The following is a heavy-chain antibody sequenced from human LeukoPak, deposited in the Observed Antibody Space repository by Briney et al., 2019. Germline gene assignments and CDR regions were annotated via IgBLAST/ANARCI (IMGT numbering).Heavy chain of an antibody. V-gene: IGHV3-23*01. CDR1: GFTFSDYV. Sequence: GGSLRLSCAASGFTFSDYVMTWVRQAPGKGLEWVSSHGGSSYYADSVKGRFTISRDTSKNTLYLQMNTLRAEDTAVYYCARHLEGGYNYNYYYYMDVWGKGTTVTVSS. D-gene: IGHD5-12*01. J-gene: IGHJ6*03. CDR3: ARHLEGGYNYNYYYYMDV. CDR2: HGGSS.